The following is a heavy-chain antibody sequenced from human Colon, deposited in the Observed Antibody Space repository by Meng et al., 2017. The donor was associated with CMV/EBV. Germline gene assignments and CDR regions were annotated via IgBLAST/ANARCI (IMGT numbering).Heavy chain of an antibody. D-gene: IGHD3-22*01. CDR2: VSVRGGDT. CDR3: AKELNSGSRYNAFDI. Sequence: GESLKISCAASGFTFSSHWMHWVRQVPGKGLVWISTVSVRGGDTYYADSVKGRFTVSRDNYKNTLYLQMNSLRAEDAAVYYCAKELNSGSRYNAFDILGQGTVVTVSS. CDR1: GFTFSSHW. J-gene: IGHJ3*02. V-gene: IGHV3-23*01.